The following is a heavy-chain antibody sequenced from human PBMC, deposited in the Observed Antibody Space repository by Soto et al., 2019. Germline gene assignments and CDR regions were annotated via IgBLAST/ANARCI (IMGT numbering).Heavy chain of an antibody. CDR2: IYYSGTT. J-gene: IGHJ4*02. CDR3: ARGRYSYGHFDF. D-gene: IGHD5-18*01. V-gene: IGHV4-61*01. Sequence: PSETLSLTCTVSCGSVSSGFYYWTWIRQSSGKGPEWIGYIYYSGTTSYNPSLKSRVTMSRDTSKNLFSLELNSVTAADTAVYYCARGRYSYGHFDFWGRGTLVTVSS. CDR1: CGSVSSGFYY.